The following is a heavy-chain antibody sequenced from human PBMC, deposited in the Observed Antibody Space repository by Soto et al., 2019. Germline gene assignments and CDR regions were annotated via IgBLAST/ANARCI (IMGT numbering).Heavy chain of an antibody. V-gene: IGHV3-23*01. CDR2: ISASGGST. CDR3: AKGRYYYASGSGDV. J-gene: IGHJ6*02. Sequence: SLGLSCAASGFTFSSYAMTWVRQAPGKGLEWVSGISASGGSTYYADSVKGWFTITRDNSKNTLYLQMNSLRAEDTAVYYCAKGRYYYASGSGDVWGQGTTVTVSS. CDR1: GFTFSSYA. D-gene: IGHD3-10*01.